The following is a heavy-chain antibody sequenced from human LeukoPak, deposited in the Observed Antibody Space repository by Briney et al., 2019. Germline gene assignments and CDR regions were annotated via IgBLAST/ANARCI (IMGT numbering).Heavy chain of an antibody. D-gene: IGHD3-10*01. Sequence: ASVKVSCKASGGTFSSYAISWVRQAPGQGLEWMGGIIPIFGTANYAQKFQGRVTITADESTSTAYVELSSLRSEDTAVYYCARDGDYYGSGSYYGFYWGQGTLVTVSS. CDR2: IIPIFGTA. J-gene: IGHJ4*02. V-gene: IGHV1-69*01. CDR1: GGTFSSYA. CDR3: ARDGDYYGSGSYYGFY.